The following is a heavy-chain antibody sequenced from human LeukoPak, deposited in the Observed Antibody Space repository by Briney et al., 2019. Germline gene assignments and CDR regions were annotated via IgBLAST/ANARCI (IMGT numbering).Heavy chain of an antibody. CDR3: ARVPTVTFFDY. D-gene: IGHD4-17*01. CDR2: IYYSGST. V-gene: IGHV4-39*07. CDR1: SDSISSSSYY. J-gene: IGHJ4*02. Sequence: KPSETLSLTCTVSSDSISSSSYYWGWIRQPPGNGLEWIGTIYYSGSTYYNPSLKSRVTISVDTSKNQFSLKLSSVTAADTAVYYCARVPTVTFFDYWGQGTLVTVSS.